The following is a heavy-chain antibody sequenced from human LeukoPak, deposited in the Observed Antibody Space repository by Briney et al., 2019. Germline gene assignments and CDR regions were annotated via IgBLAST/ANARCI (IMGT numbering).Heavy chain of an antibody. Sequence: GASVKVSCKASGYTFTSYDINWVRQATGQGLEWMGWMNPNSGNTGYAQKFQGRVTMTRNTSISTAYMELSSLYSEDTAVYYCARDPHYYGSGTYYSEYYFDYWGRGNLVTVSS. CDR1: GYTFTSYD. CDR2: MNPNSGNT. CDR3: ARDPHYYGSGTYYSEYYFDY. V-gene: IGHV1-8*01. J-gene: IGHJ4*02. D-gene: IGHD3-10*01.